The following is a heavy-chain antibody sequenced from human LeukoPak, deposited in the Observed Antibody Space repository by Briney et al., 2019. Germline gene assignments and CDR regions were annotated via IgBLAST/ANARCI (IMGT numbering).Heavy chain of an antibody. CDR2: IGGTGHFT. CDR3: AKDILYSSSTDRWACDY. D-gene: IGHD6-6*01. V-gene: IGHV3-23*01. CDR1: GFTFSNYA. J-gene: IGHJ4*02. Sequence: GGSLRLSCAASGFTFSNYAMSWVRQAPGKGLEWVSGIGGTGHFTYYADSVKGRFTVSRDNSKNTLYLQMNTLKAEDTALYYCAKDILYSSSTDRWACDYWGQGTLVIVSS.